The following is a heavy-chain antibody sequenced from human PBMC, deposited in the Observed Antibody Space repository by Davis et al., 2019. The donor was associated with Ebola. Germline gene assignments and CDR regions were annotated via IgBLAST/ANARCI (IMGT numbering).Heavy chain of an antibody. D-gene: IGHD2-2*01. J-gene: IGHJ4*02. CDR1: GFTFSSYA. V-gene: IGHV3-33*08. Sequence: GESLKISCAASGFTFSSYAMHWVRQAPGKGLEWVAVIWYDGSNKYYADSVKGRFTISRDNSKNTLYLQMNSLRAEDTAVYYCARGGSNLGYCSSTSCQGHSADYWGQGTLVTVSS. CDR3: ARGGSNLGYCSSTSCQGHSADY. CDR2: IWYDGSNK.